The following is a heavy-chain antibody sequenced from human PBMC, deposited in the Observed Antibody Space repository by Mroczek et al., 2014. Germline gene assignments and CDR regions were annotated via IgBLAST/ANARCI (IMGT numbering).Heavy chain of an antibody. D-gene: IGHD4-17*01. V-gene: IGHV4-39*01. CDR2: IYYSGST. J-gene: IGHJ3*02. CDR1: GGSISSSSYY. Sequence: QVQLQESGPGLVKPSETLSLTCTVSGGSISSSSYYWGWIRQPPGKGLEWIGSIYYSGSTYYNPSLKSRVTISVDTSKNQFSLKLSSVTAADTAVYYCARTYYGDLNDAFDIWGQGTMVTVSS. CDR3: ARTYYGDLNDAFDI.